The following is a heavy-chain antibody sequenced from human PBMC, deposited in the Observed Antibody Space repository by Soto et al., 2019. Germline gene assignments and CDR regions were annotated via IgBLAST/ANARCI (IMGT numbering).Heavy chain of an antibody. CDR1: GFTFSSYS. CDR3: ARDWGELLDY. V-gene: IGHV3-21*01. Sequence: EVQLVESGGGLVKPGGSLRLSCAASGFTFSSYSMNWVRQAPGKGLEWVSSISSSSSYIYYADSVKGRFTISGDNAKNYLYLQMNSLRAEDTAVYYCARDWGELLDYWGQGTLVTVSS. D-gene: IGHD1-26*01. CDR2: ISSSSSYI. J-gene: IGHJ4*02.